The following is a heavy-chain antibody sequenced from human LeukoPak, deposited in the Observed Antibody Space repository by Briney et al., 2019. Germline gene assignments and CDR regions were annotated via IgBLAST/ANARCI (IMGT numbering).Heavy chain of an antibody. J-gene: IGHJ3*02. CDR2: IYTSGST. V-gene: IGHV4-61*02. CDR1: GGSIGSGGYY. D-gene: IGHD2-21*02. CDR3: AREYCGGDCYPYVVGAFDI. Sequence: SETLSLTCTVSGGSIGSGGYYWSWIRQPAGKGLEWIGRIYTSGSTNYNPSLKSRVTMSVDTSKNQFSLKLSSVTAADTAVYYCAREYCGGDCYPYVVGAFDIWGQGTMVTVSS.